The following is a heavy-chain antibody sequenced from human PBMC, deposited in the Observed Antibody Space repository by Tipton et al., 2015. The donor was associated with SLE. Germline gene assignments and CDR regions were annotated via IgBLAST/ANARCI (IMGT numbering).Heavy chain of an antibody. J-gene: IGHJ3*02. D-gene: IGHD3-22*01. CDR1: GFTFSSYW. V-gene: IGHV3-7*02. CDR2: IKQDGSEK. Sequence: SLRLSCAASGFTFSSYWMSWVRQAPGKGLEWVANIKQDGSEKYYVDSVKGRFTISRDNAKNSLYLQMNSLRAEDTAVYYCAKVHYYDTTGYKAFDIWGQGTMVTVSS. CDR3: AKVHYYDTTGYKAFDI.